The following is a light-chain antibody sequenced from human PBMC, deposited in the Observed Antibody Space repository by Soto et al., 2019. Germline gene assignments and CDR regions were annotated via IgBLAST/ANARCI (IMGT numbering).Light chain of an antibody. Sequence: EIFLTQSPATLSLSPGQRAVLSCRASQTVYSYLAWYQHKPGQAPRLLIYDASKRATDIPPRFSGSGYGTDFTLTISSLEPDDFAVYCCQQRANWPPLTFGGGTKVEI. CDR3: QQRANWPPLT. CDR2: DAS. J-gene: IGKJ4*01. V-gene: IGKV3-11*01. CDR1: QTVYSY.